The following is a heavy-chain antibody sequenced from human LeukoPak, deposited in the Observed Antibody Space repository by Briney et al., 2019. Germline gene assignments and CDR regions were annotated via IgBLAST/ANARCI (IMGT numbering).Heavy chain of an antibody. CDR3: ARSPITLVGAVIPNWFDP. CDR1: GYNFIDYY. D-gene: IGHD3-10*01. Sequence: ASVKVSCNASGYNFIDYYMNWVRQAPGQGIEWMAWINPKSGATNYAQKFQGRVTMTRDTSISIVYMEMSRLRSDDTAAYYCARSPITLVGAVIPNWFDPWGQGTLVTVSS. V-gene: IGHV1-2*02. CDR2: INPKSGAT. J-gene: IGHJ5*02.